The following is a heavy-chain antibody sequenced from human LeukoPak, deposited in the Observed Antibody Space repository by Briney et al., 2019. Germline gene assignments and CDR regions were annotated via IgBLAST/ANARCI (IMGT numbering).Heavy chain of an antibody. CDR3: ARDAGSSWHN. CDR1: GYTFSLYY. CDR2: INPGDGST. J-gene: IGHJ4*02. D-gene: IGHD6-13*01. V-gene: IGHV1-46*01. Sequence: ASVKVSCKASGYTFSLYYLHWVRQAPGQGPEWMGMINPGDGSTTYRQKFQGRVTMTRDMSTRTVYMELSGLRFDDTAVYYCARDAGSSWHNWGQGTLVTVSS.